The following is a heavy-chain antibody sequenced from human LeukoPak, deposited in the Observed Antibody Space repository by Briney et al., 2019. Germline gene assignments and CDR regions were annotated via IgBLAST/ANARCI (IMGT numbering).Heavy chain of an antibody. D-gene: IGHD2-2*01. CDR1: GYTFTDYY. Sequence: ASVKASCTAFGYTFTDYYMHWVRQAPGHGLEWMGWINPNSGDTDSTEKFQARVTMTTDTSINTAYMTLSSLNSDDTAIYCCARGAYCSATTCRRFPFDSWGQGTLVTVSS. CDR2: INPNSGDT. V-gene: IGHV1-2*02. CDR3: ARGAYCSATTCRRFPFDS. J-gene: IGHJ4*02.